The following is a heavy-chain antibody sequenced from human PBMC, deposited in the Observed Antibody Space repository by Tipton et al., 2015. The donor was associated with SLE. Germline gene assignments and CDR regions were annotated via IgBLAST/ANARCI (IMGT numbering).Heavy chain of an antibody. Sequence: SLRLSCAASGFTFTIYAMHWVRQAPGKGLEWVAVISYDGSNKYYVDSVKGRFTISRDNSKNTLYLQMNNLRAEDTAVYYCARDLPTTVVTPLDYWGQGTLVTVSS. J-gene: IGHJ4*02. CDR3: ARDLPTTVVTPLDY. CDR2: ISYDGSNK. D-gene: IGHD4-23*01. CDR1: GFTFTIYA. V-gene: IGHV3-30*04.